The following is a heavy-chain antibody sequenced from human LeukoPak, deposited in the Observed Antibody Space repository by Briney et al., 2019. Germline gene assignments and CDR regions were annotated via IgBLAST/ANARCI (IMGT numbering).Heavy chain of an antibody. V-gene: IGHV1-46*01. CDR1: GYTFTTYY. J-gene: IGHJ4*02. D-gene: IGHD6-19*01. CDR3: AREVAYSSGPYYFDY. CDR2: INPSGGST. Sequence: ASVKVSCKASGYTFTTYYVHWVRQAPGQGLEWMGIINPSGGSTTYAQKFRGRLTMTRDMSTSTVYMELSSLRSEDTAVYYCAREVAYSSGPYYFDYWGQGTLVTVSS.